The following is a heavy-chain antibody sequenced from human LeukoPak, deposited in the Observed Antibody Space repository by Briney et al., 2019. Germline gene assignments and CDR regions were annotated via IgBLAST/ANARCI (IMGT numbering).Heavy chain of an antibody. J-gene: IGHJ5*02. D-gene: IGHD5-18*01. CDR1: GFTFSSYA. CDR2: IKQDGSEK. V-gene: IGHV3-7*03. Sequence: GGSLRLSCAASGFTFSSYAMSWVRQALGKGLEWVANIKQDGSEKYYVDSVKGRFTISRDNAKNSLYLQMNSLRAEDTAVYYCARVSATAMVTSWFDPWGQGTLVTVSS. CDR3: ARVSATAMVTSWFDP.